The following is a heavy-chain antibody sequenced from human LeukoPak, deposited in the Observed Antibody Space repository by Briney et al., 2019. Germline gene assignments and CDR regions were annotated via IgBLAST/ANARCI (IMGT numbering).Heavy chain of an antibody. D-gene: IGHD3-22*01. J-gene: IGHJ4*02. Sequence: GGSLRLSCAASGFSFDDYAMHRVRQAPGKGLEWVSGISWNSGRVGYADSVKGRLTISRDNAKNSLYLQMNSLRPEDTALYYCARDHYYDSSGYHYFDYWGQGALVTVSS. CDR3: ARDHYYDSSGYHYFDY. V-gene: IGHV3-9*01. CDR2: ISWNSGRV. CDR1: GFSFDDYA.